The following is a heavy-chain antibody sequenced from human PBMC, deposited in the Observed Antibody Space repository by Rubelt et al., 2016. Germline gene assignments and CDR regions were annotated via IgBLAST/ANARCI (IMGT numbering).Heavy chain of an antibody. CDR1: VGSLSRYY. V-gene: IGHV4-4*08. J-gene: IGHJ4*02. CDR3: ATITVGYCSGNDCKDF. Sequence: QVQLWESGPGLVKPSETLSLTCTVSVGSLSRYYWNWLRLPPGKGLEWIGYSQNGGNTRSSSSLRSRASISLDTSANQFSLKLYSVTAADTAVYYCATITVGYCSGNDCKDFWGQGTLVTVSS. CDR2: SQNGGNT. D-gene: IGHD2-15*01.